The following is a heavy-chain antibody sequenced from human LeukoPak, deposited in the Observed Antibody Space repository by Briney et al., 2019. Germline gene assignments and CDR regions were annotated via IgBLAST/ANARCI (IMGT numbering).Heavy chain of an antibody. V-gene: IGHV4-59*08. CDR3: ARWYSSGWAFDY. J-gene: IGHJ4*02. CDR1: GGSISNYY. D-gene: IGHD6-19*01. CDR2: IHSSGST. Sequence: PSETLSLTCTVSGGSISNYYWTWIRQPPGKGLEWIGYIHSSGSTKYNPSLKSRVTISVDTSKNQFSLKLSSVTAADRAVYYCARWYSSGWAFDYWGQGTLVTVSS.